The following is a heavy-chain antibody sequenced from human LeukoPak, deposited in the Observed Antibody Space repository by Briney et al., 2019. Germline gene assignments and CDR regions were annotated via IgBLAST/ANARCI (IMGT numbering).Heavy chain of an antibody. V-gene: IGHV1-3*01. CDR3: ARGWFASGSYPWFDP. CDR1: GYTFTTYP. J-gene: IGHJ5*02. Sequence: GASVKVSCKASGYTFTTYPIHWVRQAPGQRPEWMGLINAGNGNTRYSQRFQGRLTITRDTSANTAYMDLSRLRSEDTAVYYCARGWFASGSYPWFDPWGQGTLVTVSS. CDR2: INAGNGNT. D-gene: IGHD3-10*01.